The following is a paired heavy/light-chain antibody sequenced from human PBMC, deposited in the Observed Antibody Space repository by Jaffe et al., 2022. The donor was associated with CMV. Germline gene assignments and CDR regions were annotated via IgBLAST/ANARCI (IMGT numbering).Light chain of an antibody. CDR1: SSDVGAYNY. CDR2: EVS. CDR3: SSYAGSNNLGV. Sequence: QSALTQPPSASGSPGQSVTISCTGTSSDVGAYNYVSWYQQHPGKAPKLMISEVSKRPSGVPDRFSGSKSGNTASLTVSGLQAEDEADYYCSSYAGSNNLGVFGGGTKLTVL. J-gene: IGLJ3*02. V-gene: IGLV2-8*01.
Heavy chain of an antibody. V-gene: IGHV1-18*01. J-gene: IGHJ4*02. D-gene: IGHD6-19*01. CDR3: ARDQGEVAGNVDY. CDR1: GYTFTNYG. CDR2: ISGYNGNT. Sequence: QVQLVQSGAEVKKTGASVKVSCKASGYTFTNYGISWVRQAPGQGLEWMGWISGYNGNTRYAQKLQGRVIMTTDTSTSTSYMEMKSLTYDDTAVYYCARDQGEVAGNVDYWGQGSLVTVSS.